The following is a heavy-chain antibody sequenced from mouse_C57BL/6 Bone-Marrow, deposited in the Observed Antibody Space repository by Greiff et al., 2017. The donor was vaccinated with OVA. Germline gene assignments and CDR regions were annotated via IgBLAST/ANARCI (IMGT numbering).Heavy chain of an antibody. CDR2: ISNGGGST. Sequence: EVKVEESGGGLVQPGGSLKLSCAASGFTFSDYYMYWVRQTPEKRLEWVAYISNGGGSTYYPDTVKGRFTISRDNAKNTLYLQMSRLKSEDTAMYYCARPYYSYWYFDVWGTGTTVTVSS. V-gene: IGHV5-12*01. CDR3: ARPYYSYWYFDV. CDR1: GFTFSDYY. J-gene: IGHJ1*03. D-gene: IGHD1-1*01.